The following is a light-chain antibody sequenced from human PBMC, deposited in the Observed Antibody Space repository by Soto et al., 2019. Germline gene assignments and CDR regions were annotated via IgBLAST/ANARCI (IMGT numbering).Light chain of an antibody. CDR1: QSVSSN. Sequence: EIVVTQSPATLPVSPGERATLSCRASQSVSSNLAWYQQKPGQAPRLLIYGASARAAGIPARFSGSGSGTEFTLTISSLQSEDFAVYYCQQYNNWPPYTFGQGTKLEIK. V-gene: IGKV3-15*01. CDR3: QQYNNWPPYT. J-gene: IGKJ2*01. CDR2: GAS.